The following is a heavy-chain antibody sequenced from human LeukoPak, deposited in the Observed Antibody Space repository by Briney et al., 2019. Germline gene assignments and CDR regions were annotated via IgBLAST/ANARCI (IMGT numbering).Heavy chain of an antibody. CDR1: GDSISSSSYY. Sequence: SETLSLTCTVSGDSISSSSYYWGWIRQPPGKGLEWIGSIYYTGSTYYNPSLKSRVTISVDTSKDQFSLKLNSVTAADTAIYYCARLNYYDRSASKAFEFWGQGTLVTVSS. D-gene: IGHD3-22*01. CDR2: IYYTGST. CDR3: ARLNYYDRSASKAFEF. J-gene: IGHJ4*02. V-gene: IGHV4-39*01.